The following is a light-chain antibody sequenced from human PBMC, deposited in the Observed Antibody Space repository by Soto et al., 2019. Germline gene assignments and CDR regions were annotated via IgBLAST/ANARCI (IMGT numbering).Light chain of an antibody. Sequence: QSVLTQPPSASGSPGQSVTISCTGTTSDVGAYNYVSWYQQHPGKAPKLMIYDVSNRPSGVSNRFSGSKSGNTASLTISGLQAEDEADYSCTSYTISSSLRVFGPGTKVTVL. V-gene: IGLV2-14*01. CDR3: TSYTISSSLRV. CDR1: TSDVGAYNY. J-gene: IGLJ1*01. CDR2: DVS.